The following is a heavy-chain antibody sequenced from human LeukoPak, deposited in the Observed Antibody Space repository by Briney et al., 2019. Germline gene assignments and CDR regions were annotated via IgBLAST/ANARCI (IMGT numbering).Heavy chain of an antibody. CDR3: ARANVYYDSTSFFDY. CDR1: GGTFSSYA. D-gene: IGHD3-22*01. CDR2: IIPILGIA. V-gene: IGHV1-69*04. Sequence: ASVKVSCKASGGTFSSYAISWVRQAPGQGLEWMGRIIPILGIANYAQKFQGRVTITADKSTSTAYMELSSLRSEDTAVYYCARANVYYDSTSFFDYWGQGTLVTVSS. J-gene: IGHJ4*02.